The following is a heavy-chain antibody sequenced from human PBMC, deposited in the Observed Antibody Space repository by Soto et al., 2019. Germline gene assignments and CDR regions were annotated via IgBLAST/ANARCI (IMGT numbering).Heavy chain of an antibody. CDR3: ARHRGITIFGVVIILAGWFDP. Sequence: SETLSLTCTVSGGSISSSIYYWGWIRQPPGKGLEWIGSIYYSGSTYYNPSLKSRVTISVDTSKNQFSLKLSSVTAADTAVYYCARHRGITIFGVVIILAGWFDPWGQGTLDTVSS. D-gene: IGHD3-3*01. J-gene: IGHJ5*02. CDR1: GGSISSSIYY. V-gene: IGHV4-39*01. CDR2: IYYSGST.